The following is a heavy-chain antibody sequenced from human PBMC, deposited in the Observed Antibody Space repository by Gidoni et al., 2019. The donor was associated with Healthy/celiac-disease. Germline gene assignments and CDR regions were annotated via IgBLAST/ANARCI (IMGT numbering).Heavy chain of an antibody. Sequence: QLQLQESGPGLVKPSATLSLTCTVSGGSISSSSYYWGWTRQPPGKGLEWIGSIYYSGSTYYNPSLKSRVTISVDTSKNQFSLKLSSVTAADTAVYYCARFETDIVATFDYWGQGTLVTVSS. J-gene: IGHJ4*02. CDR3: ARFETDIVATFDY. D-gene: IGHD5-12*01. CDR1: GGSISSSSYY. V-gene: IGHV4-39*01. CDR2: IYYSGST.